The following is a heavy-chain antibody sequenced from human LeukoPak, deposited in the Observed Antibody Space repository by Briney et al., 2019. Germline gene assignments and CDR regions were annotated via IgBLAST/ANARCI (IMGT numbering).Heavy chain of an antibody. CDR2: INPNSGGT. CDR1: GYTFTGYY. J-gene: IGHJ4*02. Sequence: ASVKVSCKASGYTFTGYYMHWVRQAPGQGLEWMGWINPNSGGTNYAQKFQGRVTVTRDTSISTAYTELSRLRSDDTAVYYCATHYYYDSSGYYPYRYWGQGTLVTVSS. CDR3: ATHYYYDSSGYYPYRY. D-gene: IGHD3-22*01. V-gene: IGHV1-2*02.